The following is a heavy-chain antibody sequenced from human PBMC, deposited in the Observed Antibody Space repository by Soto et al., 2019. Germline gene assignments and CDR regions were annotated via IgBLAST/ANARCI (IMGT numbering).Heavy chain of an antibody. Sequence: CKGSGYSFTSYWIGCVRQMPGKGLEWMGIIYPGDSDTRYSPSFQGQVTISADKSISTAYLQWSSLKASDTAMYYCSRHESTSYGDADPHAFDIWGQGTMVHRLL. J-gene: IGHJ3*02. D-gene: IGHD4-17*01. CDR3: SRHESTSYGDADPHAFDI. CDR2: IYPGDSDT. V-gene: IGHV5-51*01. CDR1: GYSFTSYW.